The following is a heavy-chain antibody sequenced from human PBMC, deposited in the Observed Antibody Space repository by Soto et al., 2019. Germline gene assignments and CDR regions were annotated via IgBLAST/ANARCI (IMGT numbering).Heavy chain of an antibody. J-gene: IGHJ4*02. D-gene: IGHD1-7*01. CDR3: AIWNYALDY. Sequence: EVQLLESGGGLVQPGGSLRLSCTASGLTFSTYAMGWVRQAPGKGLEWVSSITGSGGTTYYADSVKGRFTISRDNSKSTLLLQVSCLRAEDTAVYYCAIWNYALDYWGQGTLVTVSS. V-gene: IGHV3-23*01. CDR2: ITGSGGTT. CDR1: GLTFSTYA.